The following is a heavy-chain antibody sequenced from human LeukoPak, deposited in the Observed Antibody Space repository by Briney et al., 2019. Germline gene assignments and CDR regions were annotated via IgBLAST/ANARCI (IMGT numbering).Heavy chain of an antibody. CDR1: GGSISSGGYY. V-gene: IGHV4-30-2*01. D-gene: IGHD2-2*01. CDR2: ISHSGST. CDR3: ASGVPAPLDY. Sequence: PSQTLSLTCTVSGGSISSGGYYWSWIRQPPGKGLEWIGYISHSGSTYYNPSLKSRVTISVDRSKNQFSLKLSSVTAADTAVYYCASGVPAPLDYWGQGTLVTVSS. J-gene: IGHJ4*02.